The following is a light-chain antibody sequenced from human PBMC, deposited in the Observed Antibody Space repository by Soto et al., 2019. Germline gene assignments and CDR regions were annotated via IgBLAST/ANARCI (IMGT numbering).Light chain of an antibody. CDR3: QQTASTPYT. CDR2: AAS. V-gene: IGKV1-39*01. Sequence: DTQMTQSPSSLSASVGDRVTITCRASQSINTYLNWYQQKPGEAPNLLIYAASSLQSGILPRFSCSGSETHVTLTLNSQQPEDFATYYCQQTASTPYTFGQGT. J-gene: IGKJ2*01. CDR1: QSINTY.